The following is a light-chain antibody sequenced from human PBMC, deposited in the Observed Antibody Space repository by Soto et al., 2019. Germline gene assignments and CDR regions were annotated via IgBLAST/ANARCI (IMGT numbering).Light chain of an antibody. Sequence: QSALTQPRSVSGSPGQSVAISCTATSSDVGGFDFVSWYQQHPGKAPKLVIYDVSKRPSGVPDRFSGSRSGDTASLTISGLQAEEEADYYCCLYTAIYSVFGGGTKLTVL. CDR2: DVS. J-gene: IGLJ3*02. CDR1: SSDVGGFDF. CDR3: CLYTAIYSV. V-gene: IGLV2-11*01.